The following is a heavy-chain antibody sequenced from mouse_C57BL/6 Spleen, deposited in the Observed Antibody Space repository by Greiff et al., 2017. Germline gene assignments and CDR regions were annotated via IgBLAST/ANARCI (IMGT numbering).Heavy chain of an antibody. Sequence: VQLQQSGAELVKPGASVKLSCKASGYTFTSYWMHWVKQRPGQGLEWIGMIHPNSGSTNYNEKFKSKATLTVDKSSSTAYMQLSSLTSEDSAVYYCARVYGSSYYYAMDYWGQGTSVTVSS. CDR1: GYTFTSYW. D-gene: IGHD1-1*01. V-gene: IGHV1-64*01. J-gene: IGHJ4*01. CDR3: ARVYGSSYYYAMDY. CDR2: IHPNSGST.